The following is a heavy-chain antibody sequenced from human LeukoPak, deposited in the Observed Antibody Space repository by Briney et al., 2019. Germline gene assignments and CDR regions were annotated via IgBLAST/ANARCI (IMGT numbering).Heavy chain of an antibody. J-gene: IGHJ6*03. Sequence: SVKVSCKASGGTFSSYAISWVRQAPGQGLEWMGGIIPIFGTANYAQKFQGRVTITADKSTSTAYMELSSLRSEDTAVYYCASAVSEESYYYYMDVWGKGSTVTISS. V-gene: IGHV1-69*06. CDR1: GGTFSSYA. D-gene: IGHD2/OR15-2a*01. CDR3: ASAVSEESYYYYMDV. CDR2: IIPIFGTA.